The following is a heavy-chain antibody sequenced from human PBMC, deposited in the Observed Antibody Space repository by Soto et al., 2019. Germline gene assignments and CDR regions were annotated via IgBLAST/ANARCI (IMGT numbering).Heavy chain of an antibody. CDR3: ARGRTRALDY. D-gene: IGHD1-7*01. CDR2: ISTYNGNP. Sequence: QIQLVQSGAEVKKPGASVKVSCKASGYIFTSQGISWVRQAPGQGLGWMGWISTYNGNPNYAQKLQGRVTMTTNTSTTTASLELRSLTSDDTAVYYCARGRTRALDYWGQGTPVIVSS. V-gene: IGHV1-18*01. J-gene: IGHJ4*02. CDR1: GYIFTSQG.